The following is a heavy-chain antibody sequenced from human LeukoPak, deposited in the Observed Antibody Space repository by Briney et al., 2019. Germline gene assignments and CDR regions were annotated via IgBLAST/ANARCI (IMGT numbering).Heavy chain of an antibody. CDR1: GFTGSNTY. CDR3: AKDSSGPAF. D-gene: IGHD6-19*01. Sequence: GGSLRLSCAASGFTGSNTYMSWVRQAPGKGLEWVSVIYSSGGTFYSESVKGRFTISRDYSKNTLYLQMNSLRADDTAVYYCAKDSSGPAFWGQGTLVTVSS. J-gene: IGHJ4*02. V-gene: IGHV3-53*01. CDR2: IYSSGGT.